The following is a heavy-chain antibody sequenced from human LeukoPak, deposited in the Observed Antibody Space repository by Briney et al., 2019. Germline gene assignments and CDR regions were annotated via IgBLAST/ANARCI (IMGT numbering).Heavy chain of an antibody. J-gene: IGHJ2*01. CDR2: INHSGST. CDR3: ARGPGANCSGGSCYLWVYWYFDL. D-gene: IGHD2-15*01. Sequence: PSETLSLTCAVYGGSFSGYYWSWIRQPPGKGLEWIGEINHSGSTNYNPSLKSRVTISVDTSKNQFSLKLSSVTAADTAVYYCARGPGANCSGGSCYLWVYWYFDLWGRGTLVTVSS. CDR1: GGSFSGYY. V-gene: IGHV4-34*01.